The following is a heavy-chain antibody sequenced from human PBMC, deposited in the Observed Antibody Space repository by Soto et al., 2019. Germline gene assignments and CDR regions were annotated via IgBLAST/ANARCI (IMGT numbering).Heavy chain of an antibody. CDR3: ARVTYDILTGYMRFDP. D-gene: IGHD3-9*01. V-gene: IGHV4-34*01. J-gene: IGHJ5*02. Sequence: PSETLSLTCAVYGGSFSGYYWSWIRQPPGKGLEWIGEINHSGSTNYNPSLKSRVTISVDTSKNQFSQKVSSVTAADTAVYYCARVTYDILTGYMRFDPWGQGTLVTVS. CDR1: GGSFSGYY. CDR2: INHSGST.